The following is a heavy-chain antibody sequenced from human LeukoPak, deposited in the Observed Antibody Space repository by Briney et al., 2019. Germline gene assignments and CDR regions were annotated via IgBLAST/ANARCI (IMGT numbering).Heavy chain of an antibody. CDR1: GDSISSGDNY. CDR2: IYYIGST. D-gene: IGHD4-17*01. Sequence: PSQTLSLTCTVSGDSISSGDNYWSWIRQHPGKGLEWIGYIYYIGSTNYNPSLKSRVTISVDTSKNQFSLKLSSVTAADTAVYYCARAGTYGDLDYWGQGTLVTVSS. CDR3: ARAGTYGDLDY. V-gene: IGHV4-31*03. J-gene: IGHJ4*02.